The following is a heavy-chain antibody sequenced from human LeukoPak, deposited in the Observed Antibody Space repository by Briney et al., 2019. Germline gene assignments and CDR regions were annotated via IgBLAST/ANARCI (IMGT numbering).Heavy chain of an antibody. D-gene: IGHD2-2*01. V-gene: IGHV3-21*01. J-gene: IGHJ3*02. CDR2: ISSRSNYI. CDR3: ARPLSGYCSSTSCYRKSHAFDI. Sequence: PGGSLRLSCAVSGFSFSDHNMNWVRQAPGKGLEWVASISSRSNYIYYADSLKGRVTVSRDNAKNSLYLQMNSLRAEDTAVYYCARPLSGYCSSTSCYRKSHAFDIWGQGTMVTVSS. CDR1: GFSFSDHN.